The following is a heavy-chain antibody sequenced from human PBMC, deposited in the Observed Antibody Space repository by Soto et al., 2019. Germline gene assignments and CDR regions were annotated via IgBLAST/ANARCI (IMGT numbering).Heavy chain of an antibody. CDR1: GFTFSSYA. CDR2: ISYDGSNK. J-gene: IGHJ6*02. V-gene: IGHV3-30-3*01. Sequence: GGSLRLSCAASGFTFSSYAMHWVRQAPGKGLEWVAVISYDGSNKYYADSVKGRFTISRDNSKNTLYLQMNSLRAEDTAVYYCARDRIRGKGAHLDYYGMDVWGQGTTVTVYS. CDR3: ARDRIRGKGAHLDYYGMDV. D-gene: IGHD3-3*02.